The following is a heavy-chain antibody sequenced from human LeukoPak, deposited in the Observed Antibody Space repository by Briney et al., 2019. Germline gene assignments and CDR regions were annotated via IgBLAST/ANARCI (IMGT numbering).Heavy chain of an antibody. CDR1: GGSFSGYY. D-gene: IGHD5-18*01. J-gene: IGHJ4*02. CDR3: ARRIQPYYFDY. Sequence: SETLSLTCAVYGGSFSGYYWSWIRQPPGKGLEWIGEINHSGSTNYNPSLKSRVTISVDTSKNQFSLKLSSVTAADTAVYYCARRIQPYYFDYWGQGTLVTVSS. V-gene: IGHV4-34*01. CDR2: INHSGST.